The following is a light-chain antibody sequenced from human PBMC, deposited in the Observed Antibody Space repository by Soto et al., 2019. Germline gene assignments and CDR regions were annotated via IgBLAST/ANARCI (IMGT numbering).Light chain of an antibody. CDR3: QQFSSYPLT. CDR1: QGIRND. Sequence: AIQMTQSPSYLSASVGDRVTITCRASQGIRNDLGWYQQKPGKAPKLLIYAASSLQSGVPSRFSGSGSGTDFTLTISRLEPEDFAVYYCQQFSSYPLTFGGGTKVDIK. J-gene: IGKJ4*01. CDR2: AAS. V-gene: IGKV1-6*01.